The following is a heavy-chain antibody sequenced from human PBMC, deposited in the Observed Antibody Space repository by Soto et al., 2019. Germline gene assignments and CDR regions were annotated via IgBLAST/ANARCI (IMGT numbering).Heavy chain of an antibody. CDR3: GRDPTNDYGDDTFDY. Sequence: QVLLLQSGSEVKKAGSSVKVSCKASGDAFKSYAIHWVRQAPGQGLEYMGRIIPSYDRTKYAQKFQGRLTLTADMYTSTVYMELSSLRSEDTAVYYCGRDPTNDYGDDTFDYWGQGTKVIVSS. V-gene: IGHV1-69*06. CDR2: IIPSYDRT. CDR1: GDAFKSYA. D-gene: IGHD4-17*01. J-gene: IGHJ4*02.